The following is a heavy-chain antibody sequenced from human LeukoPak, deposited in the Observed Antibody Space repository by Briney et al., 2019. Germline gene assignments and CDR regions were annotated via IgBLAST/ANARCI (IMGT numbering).Heavy chain of an antibody. V-gene: IGHV1-2*02. D-gene: IGHD2-15*01. CDR1: GYTFTGYY. Sequence: ASVKVSCKASGYTFTGYYMHWVRRAPGQGLEWMGWINPNSGGTNYAQKFQGRVTMTRDTSISTAYMELSRLRSDDTAVYYCARPDIVVVVAATQKHWYFDLWGRGTLVTVSS. CDR3: ARPDIVVVVAATQKHWYFDL. CDR2: INPNSGGT. J-gene: IGHJ2*01.